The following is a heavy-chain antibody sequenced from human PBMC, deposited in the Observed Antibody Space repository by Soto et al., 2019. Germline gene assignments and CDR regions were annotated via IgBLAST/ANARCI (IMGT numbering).Heavy chain of an antibody. V-gene: IGHV1-69*13. Sequence: GASVKVSCKASGGTFSSYAISWVRQAPGQGLEWMGGIIPIFGTANYAQKFQGRVTITADESTSTAYMELSSLRSEDTAVYYCANGDYVGGYYYYHYRHAVWRRGTTVTGSS. CDR1: GGTFSSYA. D-gene: IGHD4-17*01. CDR3: ANGDYVGGYYYYHYRHAV. CDR2: IIPIFGTA. J-gene: IGHJ6*01.